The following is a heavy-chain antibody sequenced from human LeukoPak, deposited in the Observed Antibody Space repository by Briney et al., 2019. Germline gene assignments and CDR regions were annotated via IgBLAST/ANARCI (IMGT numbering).Heavy chain of an antibody. Sequence: GGSLRLSCVASGLTVSNHWMSWVRQAPGKGLEWVANIKQEGGQEYYVDSVKGRFTISKDSAKNSLYLQMNSLRVEDTAMYYCASLDTAKQPLANHWGQGTLVTVSS. D-gene: IGHD5-18*01. CDR1: GLTVSNHW. CDR3: ASLDTAKQPLANH. V-gene: IGHV3-7*03. CDR2: IKQEGGQE. J-gene: IGHJ5*02.